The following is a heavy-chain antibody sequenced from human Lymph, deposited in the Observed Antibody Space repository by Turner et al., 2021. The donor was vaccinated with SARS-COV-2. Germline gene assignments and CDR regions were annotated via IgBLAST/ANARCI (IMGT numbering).Heavy chain of an antibody. J-gene: IGHJ5*02. V-gene: IGHV4-39*01. Sequence: QLQLQESGPGLVKPSETLSLTCTVSGGSISSSSYYWGWIRQPPGKGLEWIGSIYYSGSTYYNPSLKSRVTISVDTSKKQFSLKLSSVTAADKAVYYCARRGYSYGSGEFPWGQGTLVTVSS. CDR3: ARRGYSYGSGEFP. D-gene: IGHD5-18*01. CDR1: GGSISSSSYY. CDR2: IYYSGST.